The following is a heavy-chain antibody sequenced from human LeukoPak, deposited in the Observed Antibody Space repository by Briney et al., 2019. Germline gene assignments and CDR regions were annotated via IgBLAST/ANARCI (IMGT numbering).Heavy chain of an antibody. D-gene: IGHD3-10*01. J-gene: IGHJ4*02. Sequence: PGGSLRLSCAASGFTFSSYAMTWVRQAPGKGLQWVPTISVSGGSTYYADSVKGRFTISRDTSKSTLYLQMNSLRDEDTAVYYCAKYGSGTYYNGLYWGQGTLVTVSS. CDR1: GFTFSSYA. CDR2: ISVSGGST. V-gene: IGHV3-23*01. CDR3: AKYGSGTYYNGLY.